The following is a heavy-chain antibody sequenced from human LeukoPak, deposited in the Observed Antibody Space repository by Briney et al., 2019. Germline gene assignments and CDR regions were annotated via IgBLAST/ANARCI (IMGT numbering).Heavy chain of an antibody. J-gene: IGHJ4*02. D-gene: IGHD1-26*01. CDR3: ARESGQFDY. CDR2: IYYAGST. Sequence: SQTLSLNCNVSHDSINDGGHYWTWIRQLPGKGLEWIGNIYYAGSTHYNPSLKSRATISIDTSKYQFSLRLTSVTAADTAVYYCARESGQFDYWGQGTRVTVSS. V-gene: IGHV4-31*03. CDR1: HDSINDGGHY.